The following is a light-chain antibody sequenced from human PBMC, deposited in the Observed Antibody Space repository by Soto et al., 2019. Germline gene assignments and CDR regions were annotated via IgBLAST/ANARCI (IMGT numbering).Light chain of an antibody. Sequence: LTQARDTLSLTPGRRATLSCRASQSVGSSLAWYQQKPGQAPRLLIYDASNRPTGIPARFSGSGSGTDFTLTISSLEPEDFAVYFCQQRSRSLTFGGGTKVDIK. CDR2: DAS. J-gene: IGKJ4*01. CDR3: QQRSRSLT. V-gene: IGKV3-11*01. CDR1: QSVGSS.